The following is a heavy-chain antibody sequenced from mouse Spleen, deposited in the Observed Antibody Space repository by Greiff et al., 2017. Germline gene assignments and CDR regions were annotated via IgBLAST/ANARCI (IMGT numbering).Heavy chain of an antibody. Sequence: EVKVVESEGGLVQPGSSMKLSCTASGFTFSDYYMAWVRQVPEKGLEWVANINYDGSSTYYLDSLKSRFIISRDNAKNILYLQMSSLKSEDTATYYCAREGDYDVGYYFDYWGQGTTLTVSS. CDR3: AREGDYDVGYYFDY. V-gene: IGHV5-16*01. D-gene: IGHD2-4*01. CDR1: GFTFSDYY. J-gene: IGHJ2*01. CDR2: INYDGSST.